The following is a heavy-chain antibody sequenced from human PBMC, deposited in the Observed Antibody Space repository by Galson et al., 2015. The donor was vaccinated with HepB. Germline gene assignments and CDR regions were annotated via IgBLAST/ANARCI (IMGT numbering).Heavy chain of an antibody. Sequence: SLRLSCAASGFTFSSYAMHWVRQAPGKGLEWVAVISYDGSNKYYADSVKGRFTISRDNSKNTLYLQMNSLRAEDTAVYYCAKAQGVGGYAFDYWGQGTLVTVSS. J-gene: IGHJ4*02. CDR2: ISYDGSNK. D-gene: IGHD5-12*01. CDR1: GFTFSSYA. CDR3: AKAQGVGGYAFDY. V-gene: IGHV3-30*04.